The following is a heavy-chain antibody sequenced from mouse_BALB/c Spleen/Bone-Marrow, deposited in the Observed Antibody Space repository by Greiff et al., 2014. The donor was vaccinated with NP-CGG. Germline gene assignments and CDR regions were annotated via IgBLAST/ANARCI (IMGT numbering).Heavy chain of an antibody. Sequence: VQLQQSGAELAKPGASVKMSCKASGYTFTSYWMHWVKQRPGQGLEWIGYINPSTGYTEYNQKFKDKATLTADKSSSTAYMQRSSLNSEASAFYSYEISATMIFAYWGQGTLVTVSA. J-gene: IGHJ3*01. CDR3: EISATMIFAY. CDR2: INPSTGYT. CDR1: GYTFTSYW. V-gene: IGHV1-7*01. D-gene: IGHD2-4*01.